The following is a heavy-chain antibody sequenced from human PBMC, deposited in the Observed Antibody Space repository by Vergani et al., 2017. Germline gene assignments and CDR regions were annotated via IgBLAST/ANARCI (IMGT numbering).Heavy chain of an antibody. D-gene: IGHD3-10*01. CDR1: GYSFTCSW. V-gene: IGHV5-10-1*03. CDR2: MDPSDSYT. CDR3: AMLMYYYTSGSQIDY. J-gene: IGHJ4*02. Sequence: EVQLVQSGAEVKKPGESLRISCHSSGYSFTCSWISWVRQMPGKGLEWMGRMDPSDSYTNYSPSFQGHGTSSADKSISTAYLQWSSLKASDTAMYYCAMLMYYYTSGSQIDYWGQGTLVTVSS.